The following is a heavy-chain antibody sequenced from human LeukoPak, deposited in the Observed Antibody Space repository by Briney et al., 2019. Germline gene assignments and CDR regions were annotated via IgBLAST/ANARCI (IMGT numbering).Heavy chain of an antibody. J-gene: IGHJ4*02. D-gene: IGHD6-13*01. CDR1: GGTFSSYA. Sequence: ASVKVSCKASGGTFSSYAISWVRQAPGQGLEWMGGIIPIFGTANYAQKFQGRVTITADESTSTAYMELSSLRSEDTAVYYCARGGGGMVAARPIDYWGQGTLVTVSS. V-gene: IGHV1-69*01. CDR2: IIPIFGTA. CDR3: ARGGGGMVAARPIDY.